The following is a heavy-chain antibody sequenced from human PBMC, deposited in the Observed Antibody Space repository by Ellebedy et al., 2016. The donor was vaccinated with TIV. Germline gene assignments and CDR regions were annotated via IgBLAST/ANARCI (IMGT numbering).Heavy chain of an antibody. D-gene: IGHD6-19*01. J-gene: IGHJ6*02. V-gene: IGHV5-51*01. CDR3: ARRGSSGQKYYYYGMDV. Sequence: GESLKISXKGSGYSFTSYWIGWVRQMPGKGLEWMGIIYPGDSDTRYSPSFQGQVTISADKSISTAYLQWSSLKASDTAMYYCARRGSSGQKYYYYGMDVWGQGTTVTVSS. CDR1: GYSFTSYW. CDR2: IYPGDSDT.